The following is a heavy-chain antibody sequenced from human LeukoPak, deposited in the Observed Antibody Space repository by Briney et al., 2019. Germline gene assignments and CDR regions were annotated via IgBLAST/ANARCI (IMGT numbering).Heavy chain of an antibody. V-gene: IGHV3-7*01. D-gene: IGHD2-2*01. J-gene: IGHJ3*02. CDR1: GMTFRSHW. CDR2: IKSDGSEI. Sequence: GGSLRLSCAASGMTFRSHWMTWVRQTTGKGLEWLATIKSDGSEIYYLDSVKGRFTISRDNAKNSLYLQMNSLRAEDTAVYYCAREIVVVPAAILEADAFDIWGQGTMVTVSS. CDR3: AREIVVVPAAILEADAFDI.